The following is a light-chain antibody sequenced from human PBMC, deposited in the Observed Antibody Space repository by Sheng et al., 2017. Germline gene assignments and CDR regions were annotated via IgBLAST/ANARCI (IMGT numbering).Light chain of an antibody. V-gene: IGLV2-23*01. CDR3: CSHASSVSYV. CDR2: EGS. J-gene: IGLJ1*01. CDR1: SSDVGSYNL. Sequence: QSALTQPASVSGSPGQSITISCAGTSSDVGSYNLVSWYQQYPGKAPKLMIYEGSKRPSGVSNRFSGSKSGNTASLTISGLQAEDEADYYCCSHASSVSYVFGTGTKVTVL.